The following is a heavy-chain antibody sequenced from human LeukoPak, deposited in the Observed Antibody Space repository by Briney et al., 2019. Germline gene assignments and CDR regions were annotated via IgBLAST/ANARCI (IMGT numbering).Heavy chain of an antibody. CDR1: GYTFTSYG. CDR2: ISAYNGNT. V-gene: IGHV1-18*01. J-gene: IGHJ4*02. Sequence: ASVKVSCKASGYTFTSYGISWVRQAPGQGLEWMGWISAYNGNTNYAQKLQGRVTMTTDTSTSTAYMKLRSLRSDDTAVYYCARGGMYNWNEGIYFDYWGQGTLVTVSS. D-gene: IGHD1-1*01. CDR3: ARGGMYNWNEGIYFDY.